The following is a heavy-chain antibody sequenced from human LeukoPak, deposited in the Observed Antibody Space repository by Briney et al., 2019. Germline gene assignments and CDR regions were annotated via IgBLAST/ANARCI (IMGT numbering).Heavy chain of an antibody. D-gene: IGHD1-26*01. V-gene: IGHV3-33*03. CDR1: GFSFSNYG. CDR2: VWFDVSNS. CDR3: AKDVGRGWDYFDS. J-gene: IGHJ4*02. Sequence: GGSLRLSCAASGFSFSNYGMHWVRQAPGKGLEWAAVVWFDVSNSYYADSVKGRFTISRDESKNTLYLQMSSLRAEDTAVYYCAKDVGRGWDYFDSWGQGSLVTVSS.